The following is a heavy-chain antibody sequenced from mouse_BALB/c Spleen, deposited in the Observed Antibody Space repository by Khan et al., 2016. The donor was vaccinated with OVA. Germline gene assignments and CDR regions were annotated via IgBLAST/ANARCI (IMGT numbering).Heavy chain of an antibody. D-gene: IGHD4-1*01. CDR1: GYTFTDYV. J-gene: IGHJ3*01. V-gene: IGHV1-77*01. Sequence: VQLQESGPELVKPGASVKMSCKASGYTFTDYVMNWVKQRNGQGLEWIGQIYPGGDTTYYNEKFKGKATLTADRSSSTAYMQLSNLTSEDSAVYFCARAGWDVFAYWGQGTLFTVSA. CDR3: ARAGWDVFAY. CDR2: IYPGGDTT.